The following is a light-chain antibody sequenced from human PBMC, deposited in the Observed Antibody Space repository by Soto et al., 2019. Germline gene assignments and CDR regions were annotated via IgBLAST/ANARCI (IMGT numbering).Light chain of an antibody. Sequence: DIQMTQSRSSLSASVGDKITISCRASQTISNYLNWYQHKPGEAPKPLIYVAYRLQSGVPSRFSGSGSGTDFTLTINSLQPEDLATYLCPQGFSRPWTLGQGTKV. CDR3: PQGFSRPWT. CDR2: VAY. J-gene: IGKJ1*01. V-gene: IGKV1-39*01. CDR1: QTISNY.